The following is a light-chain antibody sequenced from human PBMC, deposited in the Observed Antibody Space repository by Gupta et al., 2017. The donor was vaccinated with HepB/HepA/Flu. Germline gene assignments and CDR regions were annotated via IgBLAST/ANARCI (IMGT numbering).Light chain of an antibody. J-gene: IGLJ2*01. V-gene: IGLV1-40*01. CDR2: GNS. CDR1: RSNIGAGYD. Sequence: SVLTPPPSVSGAPGQRVTISCTGSRSNIGAGYDVHWYQQLPGTAPKLLIYGNSNRPSGVPDRFSGSKSGTSASLAITGLQAEEEADYYCQSYDSSLSGSVFGGGTKLTVL. CDR3: QSYDSSLSGSV.